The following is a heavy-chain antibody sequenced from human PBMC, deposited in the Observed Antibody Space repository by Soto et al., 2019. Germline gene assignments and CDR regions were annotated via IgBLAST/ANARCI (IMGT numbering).Heavy chain of an antibody. D-gene: IGHD5-18*01. CDR3: ASYTAMVTSFDY. CDR2: IYYSGST. V-gene: IGHV4-59*01. Sequence: SETLSLTCTVSGGSISSYYWSWIRQPPGKGLEWIGYIYYSGSTNYNPSLKSRVTISVDTSKNQFSLKLSSVTAADTAVYYCASYTAMVTSFDYWGQGTLVT. CDR1: GGSISSYY. J-gene: IGHJ4*02.